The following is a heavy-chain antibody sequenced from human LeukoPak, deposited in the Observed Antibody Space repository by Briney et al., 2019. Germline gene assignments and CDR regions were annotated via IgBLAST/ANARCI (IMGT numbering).Heavy chain of an antibody. J-gene: IGHJ4*02. CDR1: GFTFSGYT. D-gene: IGHD1-1*01. CDR2: FLGSGSAS. CDR3: AKDRVPDNRWNFDY. Sequence: AGGSLRLSCAASGFTFSGYTMSWVRQAPGKGLEWVSSFLGSGSASYYADSVKGRFTISGDTSKNTLYLQMNSLRAEDTAIYYCAKDRVPDNRWNFDYWGRGTLVTVSS. V-gene: IGHV3-23*01.